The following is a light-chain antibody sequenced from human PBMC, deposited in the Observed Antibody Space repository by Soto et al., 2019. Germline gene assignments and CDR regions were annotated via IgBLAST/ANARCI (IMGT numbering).Light chain of an antibody. V-gene: IGKV2-30*01. CDR1: QSLLFTNGITY. Sequence: VVLTQSPLSLSVTLGQPASVSCRSSQSLLFTNGITYLTWLHQRPRQPPNRLIYEVSDLASGVPDRFSGSGSGPDVPLRISSVEAEDVGLFYCMHGTHWPLTFGGGTRVEIK. CDR2: EVS. J-gene: IGKJ4*01. CDR3: MHGTHWPLT.